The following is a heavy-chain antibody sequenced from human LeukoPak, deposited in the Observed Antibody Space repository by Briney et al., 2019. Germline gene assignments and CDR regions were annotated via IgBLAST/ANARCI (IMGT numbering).Heavy chain of an antibody. J-gene: IGHJ4*02. CDR3: ARDLKDGDYWAYYFDY. CDR2: ISSSGSTI. CDR1: GFTFSDYY. D-gene: IGHD4-17*01. V-gene: IGHV3-11*01. Sequence: PGGSLRLSCAASGFTFSDYYMSWTRQAPGKGLEWVSYISSSGSTIYYADSVKGRFTISRDNAKNSLYLQMNSLRAEDTAVYYCARDLKDGDYWAYYFDYWGQGTLVTVSS.